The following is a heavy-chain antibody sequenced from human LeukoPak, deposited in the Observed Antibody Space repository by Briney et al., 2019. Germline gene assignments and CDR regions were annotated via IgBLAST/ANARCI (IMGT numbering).Heavy chain of an antibody. CDR3: AKVLLYGGSGWYYRDY. Sequence: GASVKVSCKVSGYTLTELSMHWVRQAPGKGLEWMGGFDPEDGETIYAQKFQGRVTMTEDTSTDTAYVELSSLRSEDTAVYYCAKVLLYGGSGWYYRDYGGRGTRVTVSS. J-gene: IGHJ4*02. D-gene: IGHD6-13*01. CDR2: FDPEDGET. CDR1: GYTLTELS. V-gene: IGHV1-24*01.